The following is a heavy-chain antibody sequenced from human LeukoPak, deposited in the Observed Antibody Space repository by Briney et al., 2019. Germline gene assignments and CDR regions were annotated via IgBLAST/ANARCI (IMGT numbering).Heavy chain of an antibody. Sequence: PGGSLRLSCAASGFTFSSYEMNWVRQAPGKGLEWVSYISSSGSTIYYADSVKGRFTISRDNAKNSLYLQMNSLRAEDTAVYYCARDRAYYYGSESYSYYYYGMDVWGQGTTVTVSS. V-gene: IGHV3-48*03. CDR2: ISSSGSTI. CDR3: ARDRAYYYGSESYSYYYYGMDV. D-gene: IGHD3-10*01. CDR1: GFTFSSYE. J-gene: IGHJ6*02.